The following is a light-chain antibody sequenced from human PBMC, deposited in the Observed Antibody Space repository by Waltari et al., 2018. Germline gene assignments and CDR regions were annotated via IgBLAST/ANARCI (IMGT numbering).Light chain of an antibody. CDR2: GAS. CDR1: QSVSRA. V-gene: IGKV3-20*01. CDR3: QHYVRLPVT. J-gene: IGKJ1*01. Sequence: EIVLTQSPGTLSLSPGARVTLSCRASQSVSRALAWYQQKPGQAPRLLIYGASSRATGIPDRCSGSGSGTDFSLTISRLEPEDFAVYYCQHYVRLPVTFGQGTKVEIK.